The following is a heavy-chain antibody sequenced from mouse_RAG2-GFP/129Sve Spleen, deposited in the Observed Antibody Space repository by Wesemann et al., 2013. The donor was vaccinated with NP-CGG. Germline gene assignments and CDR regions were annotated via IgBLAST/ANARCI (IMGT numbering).Heavy chain of an antibody. Sequence: EVQLVESGGGLVKPGDGSLKLSCAASGFAFSSYDMSWVRQTPEKRLEWVAYISSGGGSTYYPDTVKGRFTISRDNAKNTLYLQMSSLKSEDTAMYYCATGFAYWGQGTLVTVSA. CDR3: ATGFAY. J-gene: IGHJ3*01. V-gene: IGHV5-12-1*01. CDR2: ISSGGGST. CDR1: GFAFSSYD.